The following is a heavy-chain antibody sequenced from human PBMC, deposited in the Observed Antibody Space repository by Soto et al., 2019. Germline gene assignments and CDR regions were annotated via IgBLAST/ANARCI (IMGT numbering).Heavy chain of an antibody. J-gene: IGHJ4*02. D-gene: IGHD3-22*01. CDR1: GFTFSGSA. Sequence: EVQLAESGGGLVQPGGSLTLSCAASGFTFSGSAIHWVRQASGKGLEWVGRIRSKANNHATAYAATVNGRFIISRDDSNNMANLQMNSLNTEDTAVYYCTRDYLDRGNDYWGQGTLVTVSS. V-gene: IGHV3-73*02. CDR3: TRDYLDRGNDY. CDR2: IRSKANNHAT.